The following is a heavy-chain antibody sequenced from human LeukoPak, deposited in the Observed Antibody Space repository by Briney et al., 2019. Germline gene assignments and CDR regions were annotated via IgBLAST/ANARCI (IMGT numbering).Heavy chain of an antibody. CDR2: IYHSGRT. D-gene: IGHD3-10*01. Sequence: SETLSLTCTVSGYSISSGYYWGWIRQPPGKGLEWIGSIYHSGRTFYNPSLKSRVTISVDTSKNQFSLKLSSVTAADTAVYYCARERITMVRGVIIRFHYYYYMDVWGKGTTVTVSS. J-gene: IGHJ6*03. V-gene: IGHV4-38-2*02. CDR3: ARERITMVRGVIIRFHYYYYMDV. CDR1: GYSISSGYY.